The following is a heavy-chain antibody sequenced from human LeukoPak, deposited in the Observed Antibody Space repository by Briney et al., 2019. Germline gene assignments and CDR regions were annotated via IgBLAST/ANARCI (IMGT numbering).Heavy chain of an antibody. J-gene: IGHJ3*01. CDR3: AKDTTVIGEITRGGAFDV. V-gene: IGHV3-23*01. D-gene: IGHD3-10*01. CDR1: GFTFNNYA. Sequence: PGGSLRLSCAASGFTFNNYAMNWVRQVPGQGLEWVSAISGDNTRTYYADSVKGRFTISRDNSNNTLFLHMNSLRVEDTAIYYCAKDTTVIGEITRGGAFDVWGQGRVVTVSS. CDR2: ISGDNTRT.